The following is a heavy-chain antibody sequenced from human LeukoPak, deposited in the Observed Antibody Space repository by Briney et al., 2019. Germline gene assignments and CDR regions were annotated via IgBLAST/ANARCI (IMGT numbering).Heavy chain of an antibody. CDR3: ARELDCTSSRCYSNWFDP. D-gene: IGHD2-2*01. V-gene: IGHV4-59*12. CDR2: IYYSGST. Sequence: SETLSPTCTVSGGSISSYYWSWIRQPPGKGLEWIGYIYYSGSTNYNPSLKSRVTISVDTSENQFSLKVTSVTAADTAVYYCARELDCTSSRCYSNWFDPWGRGTLVTVSS. J-gene: IGHJ5*02. CDR1: GGSISSYY.